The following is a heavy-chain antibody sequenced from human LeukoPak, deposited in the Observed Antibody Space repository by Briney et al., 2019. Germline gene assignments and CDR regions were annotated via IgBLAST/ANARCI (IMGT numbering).Heavy chain of an antibody. J-gene: IGHJ4*02. CDR3: ARGRRVVLMVYAIPNFTGVFDY. CDR2: INHSGST. CDR1: GGSFSGYY. D-gene: IGHD2-8*01. Sequence: SETLSLTCAVYGGSFSGYYWSWIRQPPGKGLEWIGEINHSGSTNYNPSLKSRVTISVDTSKNQFSLKLSSVTAADTAVYYCARGRRVVLMVYAIPNFTGVFDYWGQGTLVTVSS. V-gene: IGHV4-34*01.